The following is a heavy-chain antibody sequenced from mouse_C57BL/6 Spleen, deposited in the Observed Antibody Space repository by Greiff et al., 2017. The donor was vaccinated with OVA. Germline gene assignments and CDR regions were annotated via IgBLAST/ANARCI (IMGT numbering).Heavy chain of an antibody. V-gene: IGHV1-50*01. D-gene: IGHD4-1*01. CDR1: GYTFTSYW. CDR3: ARPQLTGSFDY. CDR2: IDPSDSYT. Sequence: QVQLQQPGAELVKPGASVKLSCKASGYTFTSYWMQWVKQRPGQGLEWIGEIDPSDSYTNYNQKFKGKATLTVDTSSSTAYMQLSSLTSEDSAVYYCARPQLTGSFDYWGQGTTLTVSS. J-gene: IGHJ2*01.